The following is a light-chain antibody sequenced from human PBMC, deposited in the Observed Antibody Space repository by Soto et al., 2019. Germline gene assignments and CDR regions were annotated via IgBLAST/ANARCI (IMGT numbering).Light chain of an antibody. CDR2: GAS. CDR3: QQYGTSPT. Sequence: EIVLTQSPGTLSLFPGERATLSCRASQSLITRYLAWYQQKPGQAPRLLIYGASSRATGIPDRFSGSGSGTDFTLTISRLEPEDFAAYSCQQYGTSPTFGQGTRMEIK. CDR1: QSLITRY. V-gene: IGKV3-20*01. J-gene: IGKJ5*01.